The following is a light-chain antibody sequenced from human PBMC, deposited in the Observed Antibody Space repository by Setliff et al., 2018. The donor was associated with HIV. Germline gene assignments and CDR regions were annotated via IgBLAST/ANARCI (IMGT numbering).Light chain of an antibody. CDR1: SGGIASSY. CDR3: QSYDSSTHVV. V-gene: IGLV6-57*01. J-gene: IGLJ2*01. CDR2: EGN. Sequence: NFMLTQPHSVSESPGKTVTISCTRSSGGIASSYVQWYQQRPGSSPIIVIYEGNQRPSGVPVRFSGSIDSSSNSASLTISGLKTGGEADYYCQSYDSSTHVVFGGGTQLTV.